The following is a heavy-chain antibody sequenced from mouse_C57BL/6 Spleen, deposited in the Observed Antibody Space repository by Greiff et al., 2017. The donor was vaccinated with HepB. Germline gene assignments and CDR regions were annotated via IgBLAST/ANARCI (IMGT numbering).Heavy chain of an antibody. CDR2: IDPSDSYT. CDR1: GYTFTSYW. D-gene: IGHD1-1*01. V-gene: IGHV1-50*01. J-gene: IGHJ4*01. CDR3: ARFRLGGSSYGAMDY. Sequence: QVQLQQPGADLVKPGASVKLSCKASGYTFTSYWMQWVKQRPGQGLEWIGEIDPSDSYTNYNQKFKGKATLTVDTSSSTAYMQLSSLTSEDSAVYYCARFRLGGSSYGAMDYWGQGTSVTVSS.